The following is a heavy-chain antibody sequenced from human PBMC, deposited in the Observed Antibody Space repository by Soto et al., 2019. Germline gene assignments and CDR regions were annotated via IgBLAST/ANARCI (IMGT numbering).Heavy chain of an antibody. CDR1: GGSISSYY. D-gene: IGHD3-10*01. CDR2: IYYSGST. V-gene: IGHV4-59*01. CDR3: ARVWGGAFDI. J-gene: IGHJ3*02. Sequence: SETLSLICTVSGGSISSYYWSWIRQPPGKGLEWIGYIYYSGSTIYNPSLKSRVTISVDTSKNQFSLKLSSVTAADTAVYYCARVWGGAFDIWGQGTMVTVSS.